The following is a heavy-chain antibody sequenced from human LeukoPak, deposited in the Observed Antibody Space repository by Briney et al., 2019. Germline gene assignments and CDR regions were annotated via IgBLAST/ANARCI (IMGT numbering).Heavy chain of an antibody. V-gene: IGHV4-31*03. CDR1: GGSISSGGYY. CDR2: IYYSGST. Sequence: SETLSLTCTVSGGSISSGGYYWSWIRQHPGKGLEWIGYIYYSGSTYYNPSLKSRVTISVDTSKNQFSLKLSSVTAADTAVYYCARENLQLAHFDYWGQGTLVTVSS. J-gene: IGHJ4*02. D-gene: IGHD1-14*01. CDR3: ARENLQLAHFDY.